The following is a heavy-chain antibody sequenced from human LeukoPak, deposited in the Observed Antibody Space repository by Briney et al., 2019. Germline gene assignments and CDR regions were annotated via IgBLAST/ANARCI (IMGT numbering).Heavy chain of an antibody. Sequence: PGGSLRLSCAASGFTFSSYSMNWDRQAPGKGLEWVSYISSSSSTIYYVDSVEGRFTISRDNAKDSLYLQMNSLRAEDTAVYYCVRITPSTATTGGLNYWGQGTLVTVSS. D-gene: IGHD4-17*01. CDR1: GFTFSSYS. J-gene: IGHJ4*02. CDR2: ISSSSSTI. V-gene: IGHV3-48*04. CDR3: VRITPSTATTGGLNY.